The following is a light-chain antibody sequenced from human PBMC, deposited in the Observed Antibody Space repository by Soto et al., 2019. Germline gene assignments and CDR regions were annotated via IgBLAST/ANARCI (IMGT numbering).Light chain of an antibody. J-gene: IGKJ1*01. V-gene: IGKV3-20*01. CDR1: QSVGTN. CDR3: QQYGSSGT. CDR2: GAA. Sequence: IVMTQSPVILSVSPGERATLSCRASQSVGTNLAWYQQKPGQAPRLLISGAATRATGIPDRFSGSGSGTDFTLTISRLEPEDFAVYYCQQYGSSGTFGQGTKVDI.